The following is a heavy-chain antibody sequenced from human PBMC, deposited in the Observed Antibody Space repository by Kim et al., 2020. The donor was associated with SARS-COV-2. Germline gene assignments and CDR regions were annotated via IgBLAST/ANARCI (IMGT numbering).Heavy chain of an antibody. CDR2: INPSGGST. CDR3: ARDPRFWSGYYSPYYFDY. J-gene: IGHJ4*02. Sequence: ASVKVSCKASGYTFTSYYMHWVQQAPGQGLEWMGIINPSGGSTSYAQKFQGRVTMTRDTSTSTVYMELSSLRSEDTAVYYCARDPRFWSGYYSPYYFDYWGQGTLVTVSS. D-gene: IGHD3-3*01. CDR1: GYTFTSYY. V-gene: IGHV1-46*01.